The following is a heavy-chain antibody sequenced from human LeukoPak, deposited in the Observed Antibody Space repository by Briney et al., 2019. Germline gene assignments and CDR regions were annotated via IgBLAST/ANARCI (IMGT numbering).Heavy chain of an antibody. CDR1: GYSFTSYW. Sequence: GASLKISCKASGYSFTSYWIGWVRQMPGKGLEWMGIIDPSDSDIRYTPSFQGQVTISADKSLSTAYLQWNSLKASDTAIYYCARQTAMGRSGDYWGQGTLVTVSS. J-gene: IGHJ4*02. CDR3: ARQTAMGRSGDY. CDR2: IDPSDSDI. D-gene: IGHD7-27*01. V-gene: IGHV5-51*01.